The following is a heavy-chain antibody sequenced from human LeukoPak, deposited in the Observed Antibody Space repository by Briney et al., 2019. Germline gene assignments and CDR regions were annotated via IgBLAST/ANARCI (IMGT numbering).Heavy chain of an antibody. D-gene: IGHD1-26*01. CDR1: GGSFSGYY. V-gene: IGHV4-34*01. CDR3: ASLGSYFLYYFDY. Sequence: SETLSLTCAVYGGSFSGYYWSWIRQPPGKGLEWIGEINHSGSTNYNPSLKSRVTISVDTSKNQFSLKLSSVTAADTAVYYCASLGSYFLYYFDYWGQGTLVTVSS. J-gene: IGHJ4*02. CDR2: INHSGST.